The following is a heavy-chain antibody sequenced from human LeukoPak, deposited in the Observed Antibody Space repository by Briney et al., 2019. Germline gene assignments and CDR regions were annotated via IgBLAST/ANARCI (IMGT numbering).Heavy chain of an antibody. CDR1: GYTLTELS. J-gene: IGHJ4*02. Sequence: GASVKVSCKVSGYTLTELSMHWVRQAPGKGLEWMGGFDPEDGETIYAQKFQGRVTMTEDTSTDTAYMELSSLRSEDTAVYYCATVLVYYDSSGYYLDYWGQGTLVTVSS. D-gene: IGHD3-22*01. V-gene: IGHV1-24*01. CDR2: FDPEDGET. CDR3: ATVLVYYDSSGYYLDY.